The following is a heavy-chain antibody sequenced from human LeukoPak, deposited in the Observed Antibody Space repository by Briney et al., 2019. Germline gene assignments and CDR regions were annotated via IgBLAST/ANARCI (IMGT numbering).Heavy chain of an antibody. Sequence: PPETLSLTCTVSGGSISSYYWSWIRQPAGKGLEWIGRIYTSGSTNYNPSLKSRVTMSVDTSKNQFSLKLGSVTAADTAVYYCARGQWLVHAFDIWGQGTMVTVSS. D-gene: IGHD6-19*01. CDR1: GGSISSYY. J-gene: IGHJ3*02. CDR2: IYTSGST. CDR3: ARGQWLVHAFDI. V-gene: IGHV4-4*07.